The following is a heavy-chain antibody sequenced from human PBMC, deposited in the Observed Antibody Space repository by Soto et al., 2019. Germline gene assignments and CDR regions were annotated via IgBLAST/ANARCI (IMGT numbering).Heavy chain of an antibody. D-gene: IGHD3-3*01. V-gene: IGHV3-30-3*01. CDR1: GFTFSSYA. CDR2: ISYDGSNK. CDR3: ARVSWSYYYGMDV. J-gene: IGHJ6*02. Sequence: PGGSLRLSCAASGFTFSSYAMHWVRQAPGKGLEWVAVISYDGSNKYYADSVKGRFTISRDNSKNQFSLKLSSVTAADTAVYYCARVSWSYYYGMDVWGQGTTVTVSS.